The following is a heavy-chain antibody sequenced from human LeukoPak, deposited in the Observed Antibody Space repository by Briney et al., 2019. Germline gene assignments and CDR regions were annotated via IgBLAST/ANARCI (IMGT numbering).Heavy chain of an antibody. J-gene: IGHJ6*02. V-gene: IGHV3-49*04. CDR2: VRSKGYGGTT. Sequence: GGSLRLSCTASGFTFGDHAMSWVRQAPGKGLEWVGFVRSKGYGGTTEYAASVKGRFTISRDDSKGIAYLQMNSLKIEDTAVYYCTRGPTQQWLYYGMDVWGQGTTVIVSS. CDR1: GFTFGDHA. CDR3: TRGPTQQWLYYGMDV. D-gene: IGHD5-18*01.